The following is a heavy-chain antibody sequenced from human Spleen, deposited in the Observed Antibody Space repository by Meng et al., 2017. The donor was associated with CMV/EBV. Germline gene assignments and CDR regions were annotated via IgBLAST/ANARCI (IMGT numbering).Heavy chain of an antibody. CDR2: IYHSRST. CDR3: ARDTKRSPIVVVPATVRGWFDS. V-gene: IGHV4-39*07. D-gene: IGHD2-2*01. Sequence: SYSVGWIRQSPGKGLEWLGSIYHSRSTNTNPSLKSRVTMSLATSKNQFSLQLNSVTAADTAVYYCARDTKRSPIVVVPATVRGWFDSWGQGTLVTVSS. CDR1: SYS. J-gene: IGHJ5*01.